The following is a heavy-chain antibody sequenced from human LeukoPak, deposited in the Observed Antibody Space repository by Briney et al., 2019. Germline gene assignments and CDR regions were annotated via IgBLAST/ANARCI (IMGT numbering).Heavy chain of an antibody. V-gene: IGHV4-59*12. J-gene: IGHJ4*02. CDR2: IYYSGST. CDR3: ARGGRRYCSGGSCREGDY. CDR1: GGSISSYY. Sequence: SETLSLTCTVSGGSISSYYWSWIRQPPGKGLEWIGYIYYSGSTNYNPSLKSRVTISVDTSKNQFSLKLSSVTAADTAVYYCARGGRRYCSGGSCREGDYWGQGTLVTVSS. D-gene: IGHD2-15*01.